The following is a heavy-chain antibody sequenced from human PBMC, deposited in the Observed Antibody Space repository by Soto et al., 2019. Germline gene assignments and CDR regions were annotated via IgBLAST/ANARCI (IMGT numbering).Heavy chain of an antibody. CDR2: IYYSGST. CDR1: GGSISRDY. Sequence: PSETLXLTCTVSGGSISRDYWSWIRQPPGKGLEWIGYIYYSGSTNYNPSLKSRVTISVDTSKNQFSLKLSSVTAADTAVYYCAREFRAYYYDSSGWVAIYFDYWGQGTLVTVSS. V-gene: IGHV4-59*01. D-gene: IGHD3-22*01. J-gene: IGHJ4*02. CDR3: AREFRAYYYDSSGWVAIYFDY.